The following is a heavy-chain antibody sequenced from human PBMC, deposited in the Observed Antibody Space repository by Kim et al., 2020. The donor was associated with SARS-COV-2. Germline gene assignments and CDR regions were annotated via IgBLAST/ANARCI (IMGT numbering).Heavy chain of an antibody. CDR1: GYTFTSYY. CDR2: INPSGGST. V-gene: IGHV1-46*01. CDR3: ARDSGVAAAGFEGYYYYGMDV. Sequence: ASVKVSCKASGYTFTSYYMHWVRQAPGQGLEWMGIINPSGGSTSYAQKFQGRVTMTRDTSTSTVYMELSSLRSEDTAVYYCARDSGVAAAGFEGYYYYGMDVWGQGTTVTVSS. J-gene: IGHJ6*02. D-gene: IGHD6-13*01.